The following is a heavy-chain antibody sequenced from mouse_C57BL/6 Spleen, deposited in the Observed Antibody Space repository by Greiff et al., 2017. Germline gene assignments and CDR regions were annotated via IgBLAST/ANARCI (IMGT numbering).Heavy chain of an antibody. CDR2: IWSDGST. CDR1: GFSLTSYG. CDR3: ASPAYYSNYEFAY. V-gene: IGHV2-6*03. J-gene: IGHJ3*01. Sequence: VKLVESGPGLVAPSQSLSITCTVSGFSLTSYGVHWVRQPPGKGLEWMVVIWSDGSTTYNSALKSRLSISKDNSKSQVFLKMNSLQTDDTAMYYCASPAYYSNYEFAYWGQGTLVTVSA. D-gene: IGHD2-5*01.